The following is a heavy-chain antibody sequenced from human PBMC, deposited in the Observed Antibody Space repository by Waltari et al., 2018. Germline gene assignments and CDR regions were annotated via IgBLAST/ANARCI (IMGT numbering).Heavy chain of an antibody. CDR1: GDSISGNY. D-gene: IGHD3-10*01. J-gene: IGHJ4*02. CDR3: ARGWVGVSDLDY. V-gene: IGHV4-4*07. Sequence: QVQLQESGPGLVKPSETLSLTCTVSGDSISGNYWSWIRQSAGKGLEWIGRIYFTGSTNYNPSLQSRVTMSVDASKNQFSLKLSSVTAADTAVYYCARGWVGVSDLDYWGQGALVTVSS. CDR2: IYFTGST.